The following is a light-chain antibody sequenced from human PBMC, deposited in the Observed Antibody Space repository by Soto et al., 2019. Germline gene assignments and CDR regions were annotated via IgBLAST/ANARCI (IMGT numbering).Light chain of an antibody. CDR2: GAS. J-gene: IGKJ1*01. CDR3: QHYGGSPAWT. CDR1: QSVRGNY. Sequence: ELVLTQSPGTLSLSPGARATLSCRATQSVRGNYLAWYQQRPGQAPRHLIYGASSRATGVPDRFRGSGSGTDFTLTISRLEPEDVAVYYCQHYGGSPAWTFGQGTKVEIK. V-gene: IGKV3-20*01.